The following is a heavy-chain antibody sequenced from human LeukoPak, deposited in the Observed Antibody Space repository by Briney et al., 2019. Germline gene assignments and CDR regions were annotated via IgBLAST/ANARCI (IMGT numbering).Heavy chain of an antibody. CDR2: IYYSGST. V-gene: IGHV4-59*11. CDR1: GGSISSHY. CDR3: ARELVDYYDSGAFDY. J-gene: IGHJ4*02. D-gene: IGHD3-22*01. Sequence: SETLSLTCTVSGGSISSHYWSWIRQPPGKGLEWIGYIYYSGSTNYNPSLKSRVTISVDTSKNQFSLKLSSVTAADTAVYYCARELVDYYDSGAFDYWGQGTLVTVSS.